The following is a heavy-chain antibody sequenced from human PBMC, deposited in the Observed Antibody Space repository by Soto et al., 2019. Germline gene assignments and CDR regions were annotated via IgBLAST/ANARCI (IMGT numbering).Heavy chain of an antibody. D-gene: IGHD3-16*02. V-gene: IGHV1-24*01. J-gene: IGHJ4*02. CDR3: AAPQGDYVWGSYRPPSFDY. CDR1: GYTLTELS. CDR2: FDPEDGET. Sequence: ASVKVSCKVSGYTLTELSIHWVRQAPGKGLEWMGGFDPEDGETIYAQKFQGRVTMTEDTSTDTAYMELSSLRSEDTAVYYCAAPQGDYVWGSYRPPSFDYWGQGTLVTVSS.